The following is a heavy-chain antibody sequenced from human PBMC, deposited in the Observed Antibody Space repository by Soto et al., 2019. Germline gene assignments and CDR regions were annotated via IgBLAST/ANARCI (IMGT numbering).Heavy chain of an antibody. CDR3: VTKAGIAAAGFHR. CDR1: GFAFRSYS. Sequence: EVQLVESGGGLVQPGGSLRLSCAASGFAFRSYSMHWVRQAPGKGLEWVAKINEDGSEKNYVDSVKGRFTISRDNAKNSLYLQMDTLRAEDTAMYYCVTKAGIAAAGFHRWGQGSLVTVSS. V-gene: IGHV3-7*01. J-gene: IGHJ5*02. D-gene: IGHD6-13*01. CDR2: INEDGSEK.